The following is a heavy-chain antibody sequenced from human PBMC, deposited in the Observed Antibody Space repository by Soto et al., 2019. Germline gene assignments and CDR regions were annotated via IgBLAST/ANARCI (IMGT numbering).Heavy chain of an antibody. CDR1: GFTFSSYE. D-gene: IGHD3-22*01. Sequence: GGSLRLSCAASGFTFSSYEMNWVRQAPGKGLEWVSYISSSGSTIYYADSVKGRFTISRDNAKNSLYLQMNSLRAEDTAVYYCPRDSGGGYALYYYYGMNGWGRGTTVTVSS. CDR2: ISSSGSTI. CDR3: PRDSGGGYALYYYYGMNG. J-gene: IGHJ6*02. V-gene: IGHV3-48*03.